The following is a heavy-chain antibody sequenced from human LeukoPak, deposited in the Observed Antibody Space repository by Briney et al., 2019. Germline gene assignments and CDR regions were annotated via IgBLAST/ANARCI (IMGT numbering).Heavy chain of an antibody. J-gene: IGHJ4*02. D-gene: IGHD3-22*01. CDR3: ARGSSGYRPNFDY. CDR1: GGSISSRSYY. Sequence: SETLSLTCTVSGGSISSRSYYWGWIRQPPGKGLEWIGYIYYSGSTNYNPSLKSRVTISVDTSKNQFSLKLSSVTAADTAVYYCARGSSGYRPNFDYWGQGTLVTVSS. CDR2: IYYSGST. V-gene: IGHV4-61*05.